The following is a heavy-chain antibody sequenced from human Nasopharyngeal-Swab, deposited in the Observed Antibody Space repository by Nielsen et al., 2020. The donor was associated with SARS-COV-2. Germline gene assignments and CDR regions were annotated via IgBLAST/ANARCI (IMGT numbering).Heavy chain of an antibody. Sequence: GESLKISCTASGFTFSSFWMHWVRQAPGKGLVWVSRLNSDGSSTSYADSVQGRFTISRDNAKNTLFLQMNSGRVEDTAVYYCVGQSPEGYYYYYMDVWGTGTTVTVSS. CDR1: GFTFSSFW. CDR2: LNSDGSST. V-gene: IGHV3-74*01. CDR3: VGQSPEGYYYYYMDV. J-gene: IGHJ6*03.